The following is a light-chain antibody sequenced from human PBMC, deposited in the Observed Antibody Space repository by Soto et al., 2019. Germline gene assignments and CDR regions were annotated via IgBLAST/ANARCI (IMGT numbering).Light chain of an antibody. CDR1: QGFSTW. CDR3: QQSNSFPRT. V-gene: IGKV1-12*01. Sequence: DIQMTQSPSSVSASVGDRVTITCRASQGFSTWLAWYRRKPGRAPELLIYSASSLHSGVPSRFSGSGSGTDFTLTISSLQPEYFATSYCQQSNSFPRTFGGGTEVEIK. CDR2: SAS. J-gene: IGKJ4*01.